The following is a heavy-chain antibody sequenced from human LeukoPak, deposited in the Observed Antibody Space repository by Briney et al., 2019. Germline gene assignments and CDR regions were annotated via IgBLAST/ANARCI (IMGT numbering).Heavy chain of an antibody. CDR1: GFIFSSYG. J-gene: IGHJ4*02. D-gene: IGHD4-17*01. CDR3: ARSLNGDPPDFDC. Sequence: PGGSLRLSCAASGFIFSSYGMHWVRQAPGKGLEWVALIWYDGSNKFYADSAKGRFTISRDNSKNTLYLQMNSLGAEDTAVYYCARSLNGDPPDFDCWGQGTLVTVSS. CDR2: IWYDGSNK. V-gene: IGHV3-33*01.